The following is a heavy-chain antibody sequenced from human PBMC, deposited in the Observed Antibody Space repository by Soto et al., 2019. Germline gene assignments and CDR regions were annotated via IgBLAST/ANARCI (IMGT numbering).Heavy chain of an antibody. J-gene: IGHJ4*02. Sequence: ASVKVSCKASGYTFTGYYMHWVRQAPGQGLEWMGWINPNSGGTNYAQKFQGWVTMTRDTSISTAYMELSRLRSDDTAVYYCARDATPSYFWSGFQPDYWGQGTLVTVSS. CDR1: GYTFTGYY. V-gene: IGHV1-2*04. CDR2: INPNSGGT. D-gene: IGHD3-3*01. CDR3: ARDATPSYFWSGFQPDY.